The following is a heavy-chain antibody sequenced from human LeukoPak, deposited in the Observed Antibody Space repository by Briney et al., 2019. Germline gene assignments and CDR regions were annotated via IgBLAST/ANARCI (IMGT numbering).Heavy chain of an antibody. CDR3: AKDMGSGWYLFDY. Sequence: GGSLRLSCAASGFTFSSYGMHWVRQAPGKGLEWVAVISYDGSNKYYADSVKGRFTISRDNSKNTLYLQMNSLRAEDTALYYCAKDMGSGWYLFDYWGQGTLVTVSS. J-gene: IGHJ4*02. CDR2: ISYDGSNK. D-gene: IGHD6-19*01. CDR1: GFTFSSYG. V-gene: IGHV3-30*18.